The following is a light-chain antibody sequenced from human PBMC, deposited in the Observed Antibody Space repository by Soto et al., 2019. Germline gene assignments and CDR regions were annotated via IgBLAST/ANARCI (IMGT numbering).Light chain of an antibody. Sequence: EIVLTQSPGTLSLSPGERATLSCRASQSVNSNHLAWYQRKPGQAPRLLIYGASNRATDIPYRFSASGSGTDFTLTITRLEAEDFAVYYCQQYDSTPPTFGQGTKVEVK. J-gene: IGKJ1*01. CDR2: GAS. V-gene: IGKV3-20*01. CDR3: QQYDSTPPT. CDR1: QSVNSNH.